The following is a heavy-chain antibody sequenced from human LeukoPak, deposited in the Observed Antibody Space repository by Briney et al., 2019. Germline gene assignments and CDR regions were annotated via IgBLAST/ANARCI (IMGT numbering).Heavy chain of an antibody. CDR2: INPDSGGT. D-gene: IGHD1-26*01. CDR1: GYTFAGYY. CDR3: ARDRSRILDY. Sequence: ASVKVSCKASGYTFAGYYMHWVRQAPGQGLEWMGWINPDSGGTNYAQKFQGRVTMTRDTSISTAHVELSRLRSDDTAVYYCARDRSRILDYWGQGTLVTVSS. V-gene: IGHV1-2*02. J-gene: IGHJ4*02.